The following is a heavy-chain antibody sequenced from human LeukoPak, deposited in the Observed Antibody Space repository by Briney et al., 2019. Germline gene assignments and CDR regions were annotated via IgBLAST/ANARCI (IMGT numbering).Heavy chain of an antibody. Sequence: SETLSLTCTVSGGSISSSSYYWGWIRQPPGKGLEWIGSIYYSGSTYYNPSLKSRVTISVDTSKNQFSLKLSSVTTADTAVYYCARVDLPPYYYDSSGYYFDYWGQGTLVTVSS. CDR2: IYYSGST. D-gene: IGHD3-22*01. CDR3: ARVDLPPYYYDSSGYYFDY. J-gene: IGHJ4*02. CDR1: GGSISSSSYY. V-gene: IGHV4-39*07.